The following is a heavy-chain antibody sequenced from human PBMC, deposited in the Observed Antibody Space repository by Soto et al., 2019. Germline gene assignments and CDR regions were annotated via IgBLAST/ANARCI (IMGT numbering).Heavy chain of an antibody. CDR3: ARVGPQQVGGSWRYYGMDV. CDR2: TYYSGST. D-gene: IGHD6-13*01. J-gene: IGHJ6*02. Sequence: WETLSLTCTVSGGSISSSSYYWGWIRQPPGQGLEGIGSTYYSGSTYSNPSRRSRATISVDTSKNQCSLKLSSVTAADTAVYYCARVGPQQVGGSWRYYGMDVWGQGTTVTVSS. CDR1: GGSISSSSYY. V-gene: IGHV4-39*01.